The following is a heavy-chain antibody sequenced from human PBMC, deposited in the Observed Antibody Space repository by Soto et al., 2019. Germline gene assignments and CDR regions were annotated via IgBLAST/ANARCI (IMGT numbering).Heavy chain of an antibody. V-gene: IGHV1-2*02. CDR3: ARDPPLSMIVVVGVDDF. J-gene: IGHJ4*02. D-gene: IGHD3-22*01. Sequence: GASVKVSCKASGYTFTGYYMHWVRQAPGQGLEWMGWINPNSGGTNYAQKFQGRVTMTRDTSISTAYMELSRLRAEDTAVYYCARDPPLSMIVVVGVDDFWGQGTLVTVSS. CDR1: GYTFTGYY. CDR2: INPNSGGT.